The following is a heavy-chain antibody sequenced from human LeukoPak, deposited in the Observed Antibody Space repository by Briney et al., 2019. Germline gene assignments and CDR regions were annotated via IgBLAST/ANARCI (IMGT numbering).Heavy chain of an antibody. CDR1: GFTFSSYG. D-gene: IGHD6-13*01. V-gene: IGHV3-48*04. Sequence: GGSLRLSCAASGFTFSSYGMTWVRQAPGKGLEWVSYISSSGSTIYYADSVKGRFTISRDNAKNSLYLQMNSLRAEDTAVYYCASEGAIAAAGRNWFDPWGQGTLVTVSS. J-gene: IGHJ5*02. CDR3: ASEGAIAAAGRNWFDP. CDR2: ISSSGSTI.